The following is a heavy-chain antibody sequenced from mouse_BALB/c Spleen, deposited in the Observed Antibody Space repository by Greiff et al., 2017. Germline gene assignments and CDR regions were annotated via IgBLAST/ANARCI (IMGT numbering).Heavy chain of an antibody. J-gene: IGHJ4*01. CDR2: ISSGSSTI. CDR1: GFTFSSFG. CDR3: ARWGLLRLRAMDY. D-gene: IGHD1-2*01. Sequence: EVKLMESGGGLVQPGGSRKLSCAASGFTFSSFGMHWVRQAPEKGLEWVAYISSGSSTIYYADTVKGRFTISRDNPKNTLFLQMTSLRSEDTAMYYCARWGLLRLRAMDYWGQGTSVTVSS. V-gene: IGHV5-17*02.